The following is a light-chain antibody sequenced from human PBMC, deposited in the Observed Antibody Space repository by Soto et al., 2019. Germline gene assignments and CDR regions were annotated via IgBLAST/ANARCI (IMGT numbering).Light chain of an antibody. Sequence: DIVLTQSPGTLSLSPGERATLSCRASQSVSSSYLAWYQQKPGQAPRLLIYGASSRATGIPDRFSGSGCGTDFAVSNSRLESVAFVVYYCQQYDSYFTFGQGPLMESK. CDR2: GAS. CDR3: QQYDSYFT. V-gene: IGKV3-20*01. J-gene: IGKJ5*01. CDR1: QSVSSSY.